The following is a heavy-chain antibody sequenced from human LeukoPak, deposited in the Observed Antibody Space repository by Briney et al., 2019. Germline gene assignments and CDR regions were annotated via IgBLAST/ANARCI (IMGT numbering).Heavy chain of an antibody. Sequence: SVKVSCKASGGTFSSYTISWVRQAPGQGLEWMGRIIPILGIAHYAQKFQGRVTITEDKSTSTAHMELSSLRSEDTAVYYCAREYSSSPWAFDYWGQGTLVTVSS. CDR3: AREYSSSPWAFDY. CDR2: IIPILGIA. D-gene: IGHD6-6*01. CDR1: GGTFSSYT. V-gene: IGHV1-69*04. J-gene: IGHJ4*02.